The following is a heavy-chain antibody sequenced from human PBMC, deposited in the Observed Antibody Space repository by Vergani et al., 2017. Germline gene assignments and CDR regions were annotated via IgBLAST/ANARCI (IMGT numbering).Heavy chain of an antibody. D-gene: IGHD3-3*01. J-gene: IGHJ4*02. CDR1: GFTFSSYS. Sequence: VQLVESGGGVVQPGRSLRLSCAASGFTFSSYSMNWVRQAPGKGLEWVSSISSSSSYIYYAGSVKGRFTISRDNAKNSLYLQMNSLRAEDTAVYYCATLFGVVMEIDYWGQGTLVTVSS. CDR3: ATLFGVVMEIDY. CDR2: ISSSSSYI. V-gene: IGHV3-21*01.